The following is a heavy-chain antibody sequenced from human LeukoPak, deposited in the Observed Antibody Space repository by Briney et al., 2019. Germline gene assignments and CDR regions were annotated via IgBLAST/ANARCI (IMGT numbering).Heavy chain of an antibody. CDR1: GFTFGSYG. J-gene: IGHJ4*02. Sequence: HPGRSLRLSCAASGFTFGSYGMHWVRQAPGKGLEWVAVIWYDGSNKYYADSVKGRFTISRDNSKNTLYLQMNSLRAEDTAVYYCARDVQGYYYDSPGLGYWGQGTLVTVSS. V-gene: IGHV3-33*01. D-gene: IGHD3-22*01. CDR3: ARDVQGYYYDSPGLGY. CDR2: IWYDGSNK.